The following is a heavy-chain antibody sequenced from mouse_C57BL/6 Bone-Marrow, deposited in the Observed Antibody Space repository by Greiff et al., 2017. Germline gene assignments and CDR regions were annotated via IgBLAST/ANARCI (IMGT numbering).Heavy chain of an antibody. CDR2: IHPNSGST. Sequence: QVQLQQPGAELVKPGASVKLSCKASGYTFTSYWMHWVKQRPGQGLEWIGMIHPNSGSTNYNEKFKSKATLTVDKSSSTAYMQLSSLTSEDSAVYYCARRYDDDGWFAYWGQGTLVTVSA. V-gene: IGHV1-64*01. D-gene: IGHD2-4*01. J-gene: IGHJ3*01. CDR1: GYTFTSYW. CDR3: ARRYDDDGWFAY.